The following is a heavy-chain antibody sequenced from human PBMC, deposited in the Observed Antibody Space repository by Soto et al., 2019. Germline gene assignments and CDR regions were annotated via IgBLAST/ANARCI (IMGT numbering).Heavy chain of an antibody. CDR2: IYYSGST. CDR1: GGSVSSGSYY. Sequence: PSETLSLTCTVSGGSVSSGSYYWSWIRQPPGKGVEWIGYIYYSGSTNYNPSLKSRVTISVDTPKNQFSLKLSSVTAADTAVYYCAXMDIVVVPAAQRYNWFDPWGQGTLVTVSS. D-gene: IGHD2-2*03. J-gene: IGHJ5*02. V-gene: IGHV4-61*01. CDR3: AXMDIVVVPAAQRYNWFDP.